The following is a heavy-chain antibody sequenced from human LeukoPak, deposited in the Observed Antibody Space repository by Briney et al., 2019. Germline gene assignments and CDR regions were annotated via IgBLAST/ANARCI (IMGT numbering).Heavy chain of an antibody. CDR3: ARARNCYDSSGYYRFDP. Sequence: PSETLSLTRTVPGGSLSSYYWSRIRHPAGKGLECIGRIYTSGSTNYNPSRKSRVTMSVDTSKNQVSLKLSSVTAADTAVYYCARARNCYDSSGYYRFDPWGQGTLVTVCS. D-gene: IGHD3-22*01. CDR2: IYTSGST. J-gene: IGHJ5*02. V-gene: IGHV4-4*07. CDR1: GGSLSSYY.